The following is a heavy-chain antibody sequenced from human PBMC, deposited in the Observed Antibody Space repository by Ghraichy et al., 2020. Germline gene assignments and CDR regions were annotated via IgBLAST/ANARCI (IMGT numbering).Heavy chain of an antibody. D-gene: IGHD1-1*01. CDR1: GYTFTDYY. CDR3: ARGSAADWNFIY. CDR2: INPSTGAT. Sequence: ASVKVSCEASGYTFTDYYLHWVRQAPGQGLEWMGWINPSTGATNHAQKFQDRVTMTRDTSITTAYMELSSLRSEDTAVFYCARGSAADWNFIYWGQGTWVTVSS. V-gene: IGHV1-2*02. J-gene: IGHJ4*02.